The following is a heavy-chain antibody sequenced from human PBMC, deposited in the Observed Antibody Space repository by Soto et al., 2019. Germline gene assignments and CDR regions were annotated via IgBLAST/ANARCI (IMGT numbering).Heavy chain of an antibody. V-gene: IGHV3-30-3*01. CDR3: ARGAGSGGSS. CDR2: ISYDGSNK. D-gene: IGHD2-15*01. J-gene: IGHJ5*02. Sequence: QVQLVESGGGVVQPGRSLRLSCAASGFTFSSYAMHWVRQAPGKGLEWVAVISYDGSNKYYADSVKGRFTISRDNSKNTLYLQMNSLRAEDKAVYYCARGAGSGGSSWGQGTLVTVSS. CDR1: GFTFSSYA.